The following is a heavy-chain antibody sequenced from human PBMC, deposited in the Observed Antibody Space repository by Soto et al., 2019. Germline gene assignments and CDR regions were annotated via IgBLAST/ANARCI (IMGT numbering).Heavy chain of an antibody. D-gene: IGHD3-10*01. CDR1: GYTFTNYP. J-gene: IGHJ6*02. Sequence: GASVKVSCKASGYTFTNYPMHWVRQAPGQGLEWMGWISGYNGRTDYAQKFRGRVTLTTDTSASTAYMELRSLRPDDTAMYYCARDNRKELWVEGLNAMDVWGQGTTVTVSS. CDR3: ARDNRKELWVEGLNAMDV. CDR2: ISGYNGRT. V-gene: IGHV1-18*04.